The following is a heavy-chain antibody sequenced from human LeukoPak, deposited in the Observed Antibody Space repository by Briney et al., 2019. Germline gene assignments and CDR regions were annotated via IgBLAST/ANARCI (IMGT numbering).Heavy chain of an antibody. D-gene: IGHD2-2*01. CDR2: ISSSSSYI. Sequence: GGSLRLSCAAFGFTFSSYSMNWVRQAPGKGLEWVSSISSSSSYIYYADSVKGRFTISRDNAKNSLYLQMNSLRAEDTAVYYCARDYCSSTSCYLDPWGQGTLVTVSS. J-gene: IGHJ5*02. CDR3: ARDYCSSTSCYLDP. CDR1: GFTFSSYS. V-gene: IGHV3-21*01.